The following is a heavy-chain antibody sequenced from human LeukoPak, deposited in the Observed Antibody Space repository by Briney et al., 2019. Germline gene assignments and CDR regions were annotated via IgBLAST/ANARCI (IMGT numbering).Heavy chain of an antibody. CDR2: IGYEGVHK. CDR3: AKDLHGGYSSDY. D-gene: IGHD4-23*01. V-gene: IGHV3-30*02. Sequence: VGSLRLPCAASGFTFNNFGMHWVRQAPGKGLEWVSFIGYEGVHKYYAVSVKGRFTISKDNSKATLYLQMNSLRPEDTAVYYCAKDLHGGYSSDYWGQGTLVTVFS. J-gene: IGHJ4*02. CDR1: GFTFNNFG.